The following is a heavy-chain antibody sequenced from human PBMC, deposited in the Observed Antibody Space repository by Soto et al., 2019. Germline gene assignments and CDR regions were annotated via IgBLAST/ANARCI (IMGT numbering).Heavy chain of an antibody. V-gene: IGHV4-31*03. Sequence: QVQLQESGPGLVKPSQTLSLTCTVSGGSISSGGYYWSWIRQHPGKGLEWIGYIYYSGSTYYNPSLKSRVTISVDTSKNQFSLKLSSVTAADTAVYYCATNYCGGDCYSKKHDAFDIWGQGTMVTVSS. CDR2: IYYSGST. J-gene: IGHJ3*02. D-gene: IGHD2-21*02. CDR1: GGSISSGGYY. CDR3: ATNYCGGDCYSKKHDAFDI.